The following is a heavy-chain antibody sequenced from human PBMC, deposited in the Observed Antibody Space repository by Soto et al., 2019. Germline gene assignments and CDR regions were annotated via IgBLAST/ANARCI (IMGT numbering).Heavy chain of an antibody. CDR3: VRAPEQRPFDY. CDR2: TNSGGSSV. CDR1: GFTLSDNW. J-gene: IGHJ4*02. Sequence: EVQLVESGGGLVQPGGSLRLSCAASGFTLSDNWIHWVRRVPGKGLVWVSRTNSGGSSVTYADSVKGRFTLSRDNAKYTWFLQMDSLRVEDTAMYYCVRAPEQRPFDYWGQGTLVTVSS. D-gene: IGHD6-25*01. V-gene: IGHV3-74*03.